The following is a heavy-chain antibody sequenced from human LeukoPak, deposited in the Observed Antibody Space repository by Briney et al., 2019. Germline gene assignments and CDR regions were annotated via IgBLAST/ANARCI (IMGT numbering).Heavy chain of an antibody. CDR2: INHSGST. Sequence: SETLSLTCAVYGGSFSGYYWSWIRQPPGKGLEWIGEINHSGSTNYNPSLKSRVTISVDTPKNQFSLKLSSVTAADTAVYYCARDQVRCSGGSCYPLLGEDYYYGMDVWGQGTTVTVSS. V-gene: IGHV4-34*01. CDR1: GGSFSGYY. CDR3: ARDQVRCSGGSCYPLLGEDYYYGMDV. D-gene: IGHD2-15*01. J-gene: IGHJ6*02.